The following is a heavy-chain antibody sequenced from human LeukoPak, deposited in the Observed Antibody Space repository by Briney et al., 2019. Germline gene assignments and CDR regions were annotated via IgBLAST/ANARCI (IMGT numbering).Heavy chain of an antibody. Sequence: GESLNISCYGSGYSFSTSWIGWVRQMPGKGLEWMGIIYPDDSDTRYSPSFQGQVTMSADKSITTAYLQWSSLKASDTATYYCARHDADGGMDVWGRGTTVTVSS. D-gene: IGHD5-24*01. V-gene: IGHV5-51*01. CDR1: GYSFSTSW. CDR2: IYPDDSDT. CDR3: ARHDADGGMDV. J-gene: IGHJ6*02.